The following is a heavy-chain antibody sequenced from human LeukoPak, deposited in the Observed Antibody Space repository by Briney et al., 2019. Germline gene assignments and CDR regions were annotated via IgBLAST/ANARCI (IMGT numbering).Heavy chain of an antibody. V-gene: IGHV3-74*01. CDR3: ARRRPHGNDY. Sequence: GGSLRLSCAASGFTFSSYWMNWVRQAPGRGLVWVSRIASDGSSTTYADSVKGRFSISRDNAKNTLYLQMNSLRVEDTAVYYCARRRPHGNDYWGQGTLVTVSS. CDR2: IASDGSST. D-gene: IGHD4-23*01. J-gene: IGHJ4*02. CDR1: GFTFSSYW.